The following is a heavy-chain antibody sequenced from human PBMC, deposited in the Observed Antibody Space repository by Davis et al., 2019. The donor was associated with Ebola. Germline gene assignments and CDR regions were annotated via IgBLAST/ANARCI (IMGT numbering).Heavy chain of an antibody. CDR1: GYTFTSYY. J-gene: IGHJ6*02. D-gene: IGHD1-26*01. V-gene: IGHV1-46*01. CDR3: ARENIVGATSRPYYYYGMDV. Sequence: ASVKVSCKASGYTFTSYYMHWVRQAPGQGLEWMGIINPSGGSTSYAQKFQGRVTMTRDTSTSTVYMELNSLRAEDTAVYYCARENIVGATSRPYYYYGMDVWGQGTTVTVSS. CDR2: INPSGGST.